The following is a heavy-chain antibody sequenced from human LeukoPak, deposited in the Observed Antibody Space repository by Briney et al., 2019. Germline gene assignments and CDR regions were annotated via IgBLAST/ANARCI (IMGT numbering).Heavy chain of an antibody. CDR3: ARDKGDIVVVPAGFDP. CDR2: IWYDGSNK. Sequence: PGRSLRLSCAASGFTFSSYGMHWVRQAPGKGLEWVAVIWYDGSNKYYADSVKGRFTISRDNSKNTLYLQMNSLRAEDTAVCYCARDKGDIVVVPAGFDPWGQGTLVTVSS. D-gene: IGHD2-2*01. J-gene: IGHJ5*02. CDR1: GFTFSSYG. V-gene: IGHV3-33*01.